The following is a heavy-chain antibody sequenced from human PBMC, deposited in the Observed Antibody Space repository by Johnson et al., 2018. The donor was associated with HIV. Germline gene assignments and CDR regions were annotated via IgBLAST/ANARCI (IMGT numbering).Heavy chain of an antibody. CDR2: ISGRGGST. CDR1: GLTFDDYG. J-gene: IGHJ3*02. CDR3: AKALGGYAFDI. Sequence: VQLVESGGCVVRPGGSLRLSCAASGLTFDDYGMSWVRQAPGPGLEWVSAISGRGGSTYYADSVKGRFTISGDNSKNTLYLQMNSLRAEDTAVYYCAKALGGYAFDIWGQGTMVTVSS. D-gene: IGHD3-3*01. V-gene: IGHV3-23*04.